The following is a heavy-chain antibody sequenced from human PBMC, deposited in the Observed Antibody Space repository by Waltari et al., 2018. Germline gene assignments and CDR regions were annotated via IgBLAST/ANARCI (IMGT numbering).Heavy chain of an antibody. CDR1: AFTFSIYA. CDR2: LSGSGGST. CDR3: ARPPYSSSWYRAGAFDI. V-gene: IGHV3-23*04. D-gene: IGHD6-13*01. Sequence: EVQLVESGGGLVQPGGSLRLSCAASAFTFSIYALRVDRQAPWKGLGWVSALSGSGGSTYYADSVEGRFTISRDNSKNTLYLQMNSLRAEDTAMYYCARPPYSSSWYRAGAFDIWGQGTMVTVSS. J-gene: IGHJ3*02.